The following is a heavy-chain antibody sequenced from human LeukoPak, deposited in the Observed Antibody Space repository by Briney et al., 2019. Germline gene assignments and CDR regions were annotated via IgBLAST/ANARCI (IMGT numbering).Heavy chain of an antibody. V-gene: IGHV1-2*06. CDR1: GYTFTGYY. CDR3: ARGSYSYGAGLYYFDY. D-gene: IGHD5-18*01. Sequence: ASVKVSCKASGYTFTGYYMHWVRQAPGQGLEWMGRINPNSGGTNYAQKFQGRVTMTRDTSISTAYMELSRLRSDDTAVYYCARGSYSYGAGLYYFDYWGQGTLVTVPS. CDR2: INPNSGGT. J-gene: IGHJ4*02.